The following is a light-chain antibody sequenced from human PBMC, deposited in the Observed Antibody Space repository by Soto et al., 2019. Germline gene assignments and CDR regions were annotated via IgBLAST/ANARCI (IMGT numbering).Light chain of an antibody. V-gene: IGLV1-44*01. J-gene: IGLJ3*02. Sequence: QSVLTQPPSASGTPGQRVTISCSGSTSNIGSHPVNWYQQLPGTAPKLLIYITNQRPSGVPDRYSGSKSVTSASLAISGLQYEDEADYYCSAWNGSLNGGVFGGGTKLTVL. CDR2: ITN. CDR3: SAWNGSLNGGV. CDR1: TSNIGSHP.